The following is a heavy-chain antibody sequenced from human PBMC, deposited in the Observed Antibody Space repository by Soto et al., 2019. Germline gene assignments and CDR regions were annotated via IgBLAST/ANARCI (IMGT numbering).Heavy chain of an antibody. V-gene: IGHV1-69*01. Sequence: QVQLVQSGADVKKPGSSVKVSCKASGGTFNSYSISWVRQAPGQWLEWMGGIIPLFGTAYYAQEFQGRVTITADESTSTAYMELSSLRSEDTAVYFCARGASTHYYDSSGYYKGPLDYWGQGTLVTVSS. J-gene: IGHJ4*02. CDR2: IIPLFGTA. CDR1: GGTFNSYS. D-gene: IGHD3-22*01. CDR3: ARGASTHYYDSSGYYKGPLDY.